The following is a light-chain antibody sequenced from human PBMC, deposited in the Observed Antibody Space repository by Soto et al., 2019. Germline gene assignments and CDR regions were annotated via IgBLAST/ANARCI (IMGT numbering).Light chain of an antibody. CDR3: QQRSNWPWT. J-gene: IGKJ1*01. CDR1: QSLSRN. CDR2: DAS. V-gene: IGKV3-11*01. Sequence: VLTQSPATLSLSPGERATLSCRASQSLSRNFAWYQQKPGQAPRVLIYDASFRATGVPARFSGSGSGTDFTLTIGSLEPEDSAVYFCQQRSNWPWTFGQGTKVDIK.